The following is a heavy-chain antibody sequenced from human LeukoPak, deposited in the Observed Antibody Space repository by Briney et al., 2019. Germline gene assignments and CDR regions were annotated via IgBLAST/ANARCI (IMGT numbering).Heavy chain of an antibody. CDR1: GGSISSGGYY. Sequence: KPSQTLSLTCTVSGGSISSGGYYWSWIRQPPGKGLEWIGYIYHSGSTYYNPSLKSRVTISVDRSKNQFSLKLSSVTAADTAVYYCARDLEAGHVDYWGQGTLVTVSS. CDR3: ARDLEAGHVDY. CDR2: IYHSGST. D-gene: IGHD1-1*01. V-gene: IGHV4-30-2*01. J-gene: IGHJ4*02.